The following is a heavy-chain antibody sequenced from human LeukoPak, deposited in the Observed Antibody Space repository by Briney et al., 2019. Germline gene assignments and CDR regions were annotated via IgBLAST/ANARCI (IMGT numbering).Heavy chain of an antibody. CDR3: ARLRLGYCSSTSCHMDV. V-gene: IGHV4-30-2*01. D-gene: IGHD2-2*01. Sequence: SQTLSLTCAVSGGSISSGGYSWSWIRQPPGKALEWIGYIYHSGSTYYNPSLKSRVTISVDGSKNQFSLKLSSVTAADTAVYYCARLRLGYCSSTSCHMDVWGQGTTVTVSS. J-gene: IGHJ6*02. CDR2: IYHSGST. CDR1: GGSISSGGYS.